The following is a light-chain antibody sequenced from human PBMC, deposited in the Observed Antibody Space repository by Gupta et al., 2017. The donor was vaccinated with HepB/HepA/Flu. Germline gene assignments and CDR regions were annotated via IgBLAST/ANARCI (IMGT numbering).Light chain of an antibody. V-gene: IGKV1-33*01. CDR3: QHYDNLPLYT. CDR1: QDISNY. Sequence: DIQMTQSPSSLSASVGDRVTITCQANQDISNYLNWYQQKPGKAPNLLIYDASNLETGVPSRFSGSGSGTYFTLTISSLQPEDIGPYYCQHYDNLPLYTFGQGTKLEIK. CDR2: DAS. J-gene: IGKJ2*01.